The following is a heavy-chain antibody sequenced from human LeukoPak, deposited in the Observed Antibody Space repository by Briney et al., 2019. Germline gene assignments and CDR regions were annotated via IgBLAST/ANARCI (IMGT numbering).Heavy chain of an antibody. CDR1: GYTFTNYD. V-gene: IGHV1-8*01. CDR2: MNPNSGNT. CDR3: ATFPSARWFDP. D-gene: IGHD2-21*01. Sequence: GASVKVSCKASGYTFTNYDINWVRRATGQGLEWMGWMNPNSGNTGYAQKFQGRVTMTEDTSTDTAYMELSSLRSEDTAVYYCATFPSARWFDPWGQGTLVTVSS. J-gene: IGHJ5*02.